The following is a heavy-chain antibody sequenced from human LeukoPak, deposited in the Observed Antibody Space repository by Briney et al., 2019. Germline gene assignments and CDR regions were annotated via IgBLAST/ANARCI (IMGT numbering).Heavy chain of an antibody. CDR1: GYTFTGYY. CDR3: ARYRNYYDSSGYYYVEYFQH. J-gene: IGHJ1*01. Sequence: GASVKVSCKASGYTFTGYYMHWVRQAPGQGLEWMGWINPNSGGTNYAQKFQGRVTMTRDTSISTAYMELSRLRSDDTAAYYCARYRNYYDSSGYYYVEYFQHWGQGTLVTVSS. D-gene: IGHD3-22*01. V-gene: IGHV1-2*02. CDR2: INPNSGGT.